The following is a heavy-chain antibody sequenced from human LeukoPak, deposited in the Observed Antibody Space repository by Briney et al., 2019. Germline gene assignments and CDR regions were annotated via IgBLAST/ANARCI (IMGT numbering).Heavy chain of an antibody. CDR2: IYYSGST. CDR3: ARGYSGSYGRFDY. D-gene: IGHD1-26*01. Sequence: SETLSLTCTVSGGSISSYYWSWIRQPPGKGLEWIGYIYYSGSTSYNPSLKSRVTVSVDTSKNQFSLKLSSVTAADTAVYYCARGYSGSYGRFDYWGQGTLVTVSS. CDR1: GGSISSYY. V-gene: IGHV4-59*01. J-gene: IGHJ4*02.